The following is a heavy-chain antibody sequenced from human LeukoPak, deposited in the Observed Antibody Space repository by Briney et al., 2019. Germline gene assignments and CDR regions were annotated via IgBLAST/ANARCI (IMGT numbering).Heavy chain of an antibody. CDR3: ARGDRSLWYFDV. V-gene: IGHV3-7*02. Sequence: GGSLRLSCAASGFTFSRSWMNWVRQAPGKGLGWVANINEDGSEKYYGDSVKGRFSISRDNAKNSLSLQLNSLRDEDTAVYYCARGDRSLWYFDVWGRGTLVIVSS. J-gene: IGHJ2*01. D-gene: IGHD4-17*01. CDR1: GFTFSRSW. CDR2: INEDGSEK.